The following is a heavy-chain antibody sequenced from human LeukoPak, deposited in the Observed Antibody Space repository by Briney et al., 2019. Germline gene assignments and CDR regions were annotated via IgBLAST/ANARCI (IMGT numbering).Heavy chain of an antibody. Sequence: GGSVRLSCTASGFTFGDYAMSWVRQAPGKGLEWVGFIRSKAYGGTTEHAASVKGRFTISRDDSKSIAYLQMNSLKTEDTAVYYCTRAAYYDFWSGYYFWGQGTLVTVSS. CDR3: TRAAYYDFWSGYYF. V-gene: IGHV3-49*04. CDR1: GFTFGDYA. CDR2: IRSKAYGGTT. J-gene: IGHJ4*02. D-gene: IGHD3-3*01.